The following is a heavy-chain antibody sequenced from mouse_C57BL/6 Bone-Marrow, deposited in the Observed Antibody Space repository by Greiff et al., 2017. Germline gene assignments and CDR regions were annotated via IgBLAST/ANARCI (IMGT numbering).Heavy chain of an antibody. CDR2: IDPENGDT. CDR3: TPYGKFDY. D-gene: IGHD2-1*01. Sequence: EVQLQQSGAELVRPGASVKLSCTASGFNIKDDYMHWVKQRPEQGLEWIGWIDPENGDTEYASKFQGKATITADPSSNTAYLQLSSLTSEDTAVYYCTPYGKFDYWGQGTTLTVSS. CDR1: GFNIKDDY. J-gene: IGHJ2*01. V-gene: IGHV14-4*01.